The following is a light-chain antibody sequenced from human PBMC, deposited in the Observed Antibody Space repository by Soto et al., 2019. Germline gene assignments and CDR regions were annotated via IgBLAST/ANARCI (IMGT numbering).Light chain of an antibody. CDR1: SGHSSYA. CDR3: QTWGTGIQV. V-gene: IGLV4-69*02. J-gene: IGLJ3*02. CDR2: INSDGSH. Sequence: QPVLTQSPSASASLGSSVKLTCTLSSGHSSYAIAWHQQQPEKGPRYLMKINSDGSHNKGDGIPDHFSGSSSGAERYLTISSLQSEDEADYYCQTWGTGIQVFGGGTKLTVL.